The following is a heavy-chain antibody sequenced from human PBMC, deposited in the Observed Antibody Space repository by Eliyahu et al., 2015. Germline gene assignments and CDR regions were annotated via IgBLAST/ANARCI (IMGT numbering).Heavy chain of an antibody. CDR1: XFTXDAXA. V-gene: IGHV3-9*01. Sequence: EVQLVESGGGLVQPGRSLXLSCAASXFTXDAXAMHWVRQAPGKGLEWVSGISWNSGSIGYADSVKGRFTISRDNAKNSLYLQMNSLRAEDTALYYCAKDSGYDSSPYDQYFQHWGQGTLVTVSS. CDR3: AKDSGYDSSPYDQYFQH. D-gene: IGHD5-12*01. J-gene: IGHJ1*01. CDR2: ISWNSGSI.